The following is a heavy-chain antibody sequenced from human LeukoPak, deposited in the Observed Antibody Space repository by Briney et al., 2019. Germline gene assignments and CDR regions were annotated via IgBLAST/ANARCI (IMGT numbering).Heavy chain of an antibody. CDR3: ATYSGSYYTFDY. Sequence: ASVKVSCKVSGYTLTELSMHWVRQAPGKGLEWVGGFDPEDGETIYAQKFQGRVTMTEDTSTDTAYMELSSLRSEDTAVYYCATYSGSYYTFDYWGQGTLVTVSS. CDR1: GYTLTELS. D-gene: IGHD3-10*01. J-gene: IGHJ4*02. CDR2: FDPEDGET. V-gene: IGHV1-24*01.